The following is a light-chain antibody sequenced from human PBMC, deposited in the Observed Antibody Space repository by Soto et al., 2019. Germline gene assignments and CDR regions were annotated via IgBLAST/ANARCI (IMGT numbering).Light chain of an antibody. V-gene: IGKV3-15*01. CDR1: QSGSDSY. CDR3: QQYYRWPQT. CDR2: AAS. Sequence: EIVFTQSPGTLSLSPGERATLSCRASQSGSDSYLAWYQQKPGQPPRLLIYAASTRATGIPARFSGSGSGTEFTLTISSLQSEDFAVYYCQQYYRWPQTFGQGTKVDIK. J-gene: IGKJ1*01.